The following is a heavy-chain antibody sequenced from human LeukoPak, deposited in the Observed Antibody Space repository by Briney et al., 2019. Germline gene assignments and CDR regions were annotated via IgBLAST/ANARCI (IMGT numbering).Heavy chain of an antibody. CDR1: GGSISSYY. Sequence: PSETLSLTCTVSGGSISSYYWSWIRQPPGKGLEWIGYIYYSGSTNYNPSLKSRVTISVDTSKNQFSLKLSSATAADTAVYYCARGTFDYWGQGTLVTVSS. V-gene: IGHV4-59*01. J-gene: IGHJ4*02. CDR2: IYYSGST. CDR3: ARGTFDY.